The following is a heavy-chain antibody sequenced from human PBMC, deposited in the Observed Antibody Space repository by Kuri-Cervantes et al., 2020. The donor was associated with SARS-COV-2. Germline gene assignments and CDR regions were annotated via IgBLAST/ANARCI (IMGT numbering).Heavy chain of an antibody. V-gene: IGHV5-51*01. CDR3: ARLLFWSGFVDS. CDR1: GYSFSSYW. J-gene: IGHJ4*02. Sequence: GGSLRLSCQGSGYSFSSYWIGWVRQMPGKGLEWMRIIYPADSETRYSPSFQGQVTISADKSTTTAYLQWSSLKASDTAMYYCARLLFWSGFVDSWGQGTLVTVSS. CDR2: IYPADSET. D-gene: IGHD3-3*01.